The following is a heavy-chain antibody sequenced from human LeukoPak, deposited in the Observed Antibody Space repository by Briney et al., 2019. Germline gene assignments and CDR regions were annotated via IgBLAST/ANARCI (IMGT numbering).Heavy chain of an antibody. Sequence: SETLSLTCTVSGGSISSGDYYWSWIRQPPGKGLEWIEYIYYSGSTYYNPSLKSRVTISVDTSKNQFSLKLSSVTAADTAVYYCARDRGDKGAFDYWGQGTLVTVSS. D-gene: IGHD7-27*01. J-gene: IGHJ4*02. CDR3: ARDRGDKGAFDY. CDR1: GGSISSGDYY. V-gene: IGHV4-30-4*01. CDR2: IYYSGST.